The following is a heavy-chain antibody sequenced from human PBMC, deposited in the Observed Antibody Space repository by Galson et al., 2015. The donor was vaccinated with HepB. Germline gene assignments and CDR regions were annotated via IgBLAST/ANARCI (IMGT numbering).Heavy chain of an antibody. Sequence: SVKVSCKASGYTFTGYSITWVRQAPGQGLEWVGWISPHNRYTNYAQNFQGRVTMTTDTSTTTAYMELRSLRSDDTAVYYCARGALVVAVGATQNNWFDPWGRGTLVTVPS. V-gene: IGHV1-18*04. D-gene: IGHD2-15*01. CDR2: ISPHNRYT. CDR3: ARGALVVAVGATQNNWFDP. CDR1: GYTFTGYS. J-gene: IGHJ5*02.